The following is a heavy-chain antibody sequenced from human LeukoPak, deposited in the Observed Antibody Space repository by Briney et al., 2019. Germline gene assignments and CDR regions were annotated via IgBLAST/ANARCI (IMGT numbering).Heavy chain of an antibody. CDR3: AREILVPGSYDAYFDY. D-gene: IGHD2-2*01. J-gene: IGHJ4*02. Sequence: PGGSLRLSCAASGFTFSSYSMNWVRQAPGKGLEWVSSISSSSSYIYYADSVKGRFTISRDNAKNSLYLQMNSLRAEDTAVYYCAREILVPGSYDAYFDYWGQGTLVTVSS. V-gene: IGHV3-21*01. CDR2: ISSSSSYI. CDR1: GFTFSSYS.